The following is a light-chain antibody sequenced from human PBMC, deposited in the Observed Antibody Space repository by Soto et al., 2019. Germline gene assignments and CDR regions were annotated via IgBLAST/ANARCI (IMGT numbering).Light chain of an antibody. CDR1: SGSIASNY. CDR3: KSYDSSNHCVV. Sequence: NFMLTQPHSVSESPGKTVTISCTRSSGSIASNYVQWQQQRPGSAPTTVIYEDNQRPSAVPDRFSGSLDSSSNSASLTISGLKTEDEADYYCKSYDSSNHCVVFGGGTKLTVL. V-gene: IGLV6-57*03. CDR2: EDN. J-gene: IGLJ2*01.